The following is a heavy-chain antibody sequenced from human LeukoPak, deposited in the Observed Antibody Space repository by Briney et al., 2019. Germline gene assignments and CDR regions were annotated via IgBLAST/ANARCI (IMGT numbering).Heavy chain of an antibody. J-gene: IGHJ4*02. D-gene: IGHD6-13*01. CDR2: ITSGSSYI. Sequence: GGSLRLSCAASGFTFSSYSMNWVRQAPGKGLEWVSFITSGSSYIYYADSMKGRFTISRDNAKNSLYLQMNSLRAEDTAVYYCARGGTGITAPFFYWGQGTLVTVSS. V-gene: IGHV3-21*01. CDR1: GFTFSSYS. CDR3: ARGGTGITAPFFY.